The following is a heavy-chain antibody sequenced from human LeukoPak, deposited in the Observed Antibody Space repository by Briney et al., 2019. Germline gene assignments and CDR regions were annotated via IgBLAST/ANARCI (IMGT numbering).Heavy chain of an antibody. J-gene: IGHJ3*02. CDR2: IIPIFDTA. Sequence: SVKVSCKASGGTFSTYAISWVRQAPGQGLEWMGGIIPIFDTANYAQKFQGRVTITADESTSTAYMELSSLRSEDTAVYYCARDYDSSFAFDIWGQGTMVTVSS. CDR3: ARDYDSSFAFDI. V-gene: IGHV1-69*13. CDR1: GGTFSTYA. D-gene: IGHD3-22*01.